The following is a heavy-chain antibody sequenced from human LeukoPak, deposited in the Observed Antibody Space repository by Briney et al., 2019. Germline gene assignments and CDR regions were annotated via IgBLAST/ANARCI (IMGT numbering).Heavy chain of an antibody. Sequence: SETLSLTCTVSGGYISSYYWSWIRQPPGKGLEWIGYIYYSGSTNYNPSLKSRVTISVDTPKNQFSLKLSSVTAADTAVYYCARVLAVAGTGDAFDIWGQGTMVTVSS. CDR3: ARVLAVAGTGDAFDI. D-gene: IGHD6-19*01. V-gene: IGHV4-59*01. CDR2: IYYSGST. CDR1: GGYISSYY. J-gene: IGHJ3*02.